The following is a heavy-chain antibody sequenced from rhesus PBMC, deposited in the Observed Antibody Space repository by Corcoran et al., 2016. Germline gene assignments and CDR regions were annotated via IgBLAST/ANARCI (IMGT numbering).Heavy chain of an antibody. CDR1: GFSLTPSGMG. CDR2: IYWDDDK. J-gene: IGHJ4*01. Sequence: QVTLKESGPALVTPTQTLTLTCTFSGFSLTPSGMGVGWVRQPPGKALEWLAFIYWDDDKRYSTSLKTRVTISKDTSKNQVVLTMTNMDPVDTATYYCTRRPTWGFEFDFWGQGVLVTVSS. D-gene: IGHD7-45*01. V-gene: IGHV2-174*01. CDR3: TRRPTWGFEFDF.